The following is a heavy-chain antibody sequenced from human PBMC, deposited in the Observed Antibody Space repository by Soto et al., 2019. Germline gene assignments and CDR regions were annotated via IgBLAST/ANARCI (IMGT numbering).Heavy chain of an antibody. CDR1: GFTFSSYS. CDR2: ISSSSSYI. J-gene: IGHJ4*02. V-gene: IGHV3-21*01. Sequence: GGSLRLSCAASGFTFSSYSMNWVRQAPGKGLEWVSSISSSSSYIYYADSVKGRFTISRDNAKNSLYLQMNSLRAEDTAVYYCARDSKPSKQLVVDYWGQGTLVTVSS. CDR3: ARDSKPSKQLVVDY. D-gene: IGHD6-6*01.